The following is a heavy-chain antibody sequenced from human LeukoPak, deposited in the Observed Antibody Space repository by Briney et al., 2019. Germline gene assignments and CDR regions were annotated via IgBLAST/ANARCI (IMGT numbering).Heavy chain of an antibody. J-gene: IGHJ4*02. CDR3: ARGNRVDTAMVEADY. D-gene: IGHD5-18*01. Sequence: PGGSLRLSCAASGFTFSSYSMNWVRQAPGKGLEWVSSISRTSTYIYYADSLKGRFTISRDNAKNSLYLQMNSLRAEDTAVYYCARGNRVDTAMVEADYWSQGTLVTVSS. CDR1: GFTFSSYS. V-gene: IGHV3-21*01. CDR2: ISRTSTYI.